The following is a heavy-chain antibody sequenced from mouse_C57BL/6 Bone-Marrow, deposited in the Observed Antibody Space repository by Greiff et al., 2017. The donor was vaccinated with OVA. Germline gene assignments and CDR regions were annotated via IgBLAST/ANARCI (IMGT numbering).Heavy chain of an antibody. CDR1: GYAFSSSW. V-gene: IGHV1-82*01. Sequence: VKLVESGPELVKPGASVKISCKASGYAFSSSWMNWVKQRHGKGLEWIGRIYPGDGDTNYNGKFKGKATLTADKSSSTAYMQLSSLTSEDTAVYYSIYYDYADAMDYWGQGTSVTVSS. CDR3: IYYDYADAMDY. CDR2: IYPGDGDT. D-gene: IGHD2-4*01. J-gene: IGHJ4*01.